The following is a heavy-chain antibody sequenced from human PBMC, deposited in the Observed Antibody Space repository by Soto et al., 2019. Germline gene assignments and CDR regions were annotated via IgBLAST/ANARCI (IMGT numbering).Heavy chain of an antibody. Sequence: EVQLVETGGGLIQPGGSLRLSCAASGFTVSSNYMSWVRQAPGKGLEWVSVIYSGGSTYYADSVKGRFTISRDNSKNTLYLQMNSLRAEDTAVYYCAREVRFLGDAFDIWGQGTMVTVSS. CDR2: IYSGGST. CDR1: GFTVSSNY. D-gene: IGHD3-3*01. V-gene: IGHV3-53*02. J-gene: IGHJ3*02. CDR3: AREVRFLGDAFDI.